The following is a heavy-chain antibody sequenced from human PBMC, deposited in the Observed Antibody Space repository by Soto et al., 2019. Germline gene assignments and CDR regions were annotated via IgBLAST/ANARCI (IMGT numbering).Heavy chain of an antibody. Sequence: SETLSVTCTASGGSIRSSSYYWGWIRQPPGKGLEWIGSIYYSGNTYYNLSLKSRVTISIDTSKNHFSLKLSSVAAADTAVYYCARGRNERWLRNTYYFEDCGQGTLLTVSS. CDR1: GGSIRSSSYY. D-gene: IGHD1-1*01. CDR3: ARGRNERWLRNTYYFED. CDR2: IYYSGNT. V-gene: IGHV4-39*02. J-gene: IGHJ4*02.